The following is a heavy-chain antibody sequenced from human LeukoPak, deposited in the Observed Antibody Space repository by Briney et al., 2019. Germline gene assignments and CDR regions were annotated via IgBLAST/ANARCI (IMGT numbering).Heavy chain of an antibody. Sequence: GGSLRLSCAASGFTFSSYGMHWVRQAPGKGLEWDSSISSSSSYIYYADSVKGRFTISRDNAKNSLYLQMNSLRAEDTAVYYCAKEGPYYDSSGLDYWGQGTLVTVSS. J-gene: IGHJ4*02. V-gene: IGHV3-21*01. CDR2: ISSSSSYI. D-gene: IGHD3-22*01. CDR3: AKEGPYYDSSGLDY. CDR1: GFTFSSYG.